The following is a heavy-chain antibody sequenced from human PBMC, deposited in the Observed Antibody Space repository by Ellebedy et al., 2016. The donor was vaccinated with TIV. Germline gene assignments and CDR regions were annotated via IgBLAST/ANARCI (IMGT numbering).Heavy chain of an antibody. CDR2: ISSTSAGT. Sequence: PGGSLRLSCAASGFTFSAYSMTWVRQAPGKGLEWVSTISSTSAGTYYADSVKGRFTISRDNSKNTLFLQMNSLRAEDTAVYYCAREPRDPAIYYGMDVWGQGTTVTVSS. D-gene: IGHD5-18*01. J-gene: IGHJ6*02. V-gene: IGHV3-23*01. CDR1: GFTFSAYS. CDR3: AREPRDPAIYYGMDV.